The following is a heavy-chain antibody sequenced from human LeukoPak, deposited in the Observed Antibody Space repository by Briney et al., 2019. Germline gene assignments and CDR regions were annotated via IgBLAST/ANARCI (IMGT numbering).Heavy chain of an antibody. J-gene: IGHJ4*02. Sequence: PGGSLRLSCAASGFTFSSYAMHWVRQAPGKGLEWVAVISYDGSNKYYADSVKGRFTISRDNSKNTLYPQMNSLRTEDTAVYYCARALPGVAAGFDYWGQGTLVTVSS. CDR3: ARALPGVAAGFDY. V-gene: IGHV3-30*04. D-gene: IGHD6-13*01. CDR1: GFTFSSYA. CDR2: ISYDGSNK.